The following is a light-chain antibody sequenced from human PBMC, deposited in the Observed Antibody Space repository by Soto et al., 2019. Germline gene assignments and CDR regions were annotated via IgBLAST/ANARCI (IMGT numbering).Light chain of an antibody. Sequence: QSVLTQPASVSGSPGQSITISCTGTSSDVGNYNYVSWYQQYPGRVPKLLIYMVSNRASGVSNRFSGPKSGNTASLTISGLQAEDEADYFCTSTSPGSLYVFGTGTKVTV. J-gene: IGLJ1*01. CDR3: TSTSPGSLYV. CDR2: MVS. V-gene: IGLV2-14*01. CDR1: SSDVGNYNY.